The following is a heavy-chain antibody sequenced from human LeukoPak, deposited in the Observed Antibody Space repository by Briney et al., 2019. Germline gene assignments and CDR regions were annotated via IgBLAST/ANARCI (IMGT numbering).Heavy chain of an antibody. V-gene: IGHV4-30-4*01. J-gene: IGHJ4*02. CDR3: ARLIAAGNYFDY. CDR2: IYYSGST. D-gene: IGHD6-13*01. Sequence: SETLSLTCTVSGGSISSGDYYWSWIRQPPGKGLEWIGYIYYSGSTYYDPSLKSRVTISVDTSKNQFSLKLSSVTAADTAVYDCARLIAAGNYFDYWGQGTLVTVSS. CDR1: GGSISSGDYY.